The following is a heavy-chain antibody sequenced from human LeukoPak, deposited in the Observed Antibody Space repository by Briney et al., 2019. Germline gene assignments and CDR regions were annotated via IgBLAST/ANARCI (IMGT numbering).Heavy chain of an antibody. V-gene: IGHV4-59*01. D-gene: IGHD6-19*01. J-gene: IGHJ4*02. CDR2: IYSSAYT. CDR1: GGSISGYY. Sequence: SGTLCLTCTVSGGSISGYYWSCIRPPPGKGLECVGYIYSSAYTNYNPSLESRVTISVDTSKNQFSLRLISVTAADTAVYYCARGERLGLDSWGQGTLVAVSS. CDR3: ARGERLGLDS.